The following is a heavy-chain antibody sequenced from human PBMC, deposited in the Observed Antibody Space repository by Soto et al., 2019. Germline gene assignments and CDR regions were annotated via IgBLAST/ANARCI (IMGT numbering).Heavy chain of an antibody. CDR1: GGSISTYY. CDR2: FYNGGTT. V-gene: IGHV4-59*01. CDR3: ARGYCSSTICYIWDNWFDP. J-gene: IGHJ5*02. D-gene: IGHD2-2*02. Sequence: PSETLSLTCTVSGGSISTYYWIWIRQPPGKGLEWIGVFYNGGTTNYSPSLKSRVNISVDTSKNQFSMKLNSVTAADTAVYYCARGYCSSTICYIWDNWFDPWGQGTLVTVSS.